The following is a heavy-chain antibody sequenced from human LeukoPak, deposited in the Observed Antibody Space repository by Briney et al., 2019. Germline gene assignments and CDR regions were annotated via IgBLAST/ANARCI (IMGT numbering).Heavy chain of an antibody. V-gene: IGHV3-48*03. CDR1: GFTFSSYE. J-gene: IGHJ4*02. Sequence: PGGSLRLSCAASGFTFSSYEMNWVRQAPGKGLEWVSYISSSGSTIYYADSVKGRFTISRDNSKNTLYLQMNSLRAEDTAVYYCAQNPVLEWLLYRGYFDYWGQGTLVTVSS. CDR3: AQNPVLEWLLYRGYFDY. CDR2: ISSSGSTI. D-gene: IGHD3-3*01.